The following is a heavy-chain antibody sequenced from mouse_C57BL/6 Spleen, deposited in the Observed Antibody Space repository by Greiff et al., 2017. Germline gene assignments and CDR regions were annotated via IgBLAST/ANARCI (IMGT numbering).Heavy chain of an antibody. D-gene: IGHD1-1*01. CDR3: ARGYYGSSPAWCAY. CDR2: IDPSDSYT. V-gene: IGHV1-69*01. J-gene: IGHJ3*01. Sequence: QVQLQQPGAELVMPGASVKLSCKASGSTFTSYWMHWVKQRPGQGLEWIGEIDPSDSYTNYNQKFKGKSTLTVDKSSSTAYMQLSSLTSEDSAVYYCARGYYGSSPAWCAYWGQGTLVTVSA. CDR1: GSTFTSYW.